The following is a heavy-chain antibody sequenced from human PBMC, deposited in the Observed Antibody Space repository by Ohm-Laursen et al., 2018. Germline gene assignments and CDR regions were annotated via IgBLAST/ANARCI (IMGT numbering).Heavy chain of an antibody. CDR1: GFTFSDYS. D-gene: IGHD2-15*01. CDR3: AKGKLAHCSGATCYPFDY. V-gene: IGHV3-23*01. CDR2: IVHSGVDT. J-gene: IGHJ4*02. Sequence: GSLRLSCTASGFTFSDYSMNWVRHAPGTGLEWVSSIVHSGVDTYYADSVKGRFTISRDNSKNTLYLQMNSLRADDTAVYYCAKGKLAHCSGATCYPFDYWGQGTLVTASS.